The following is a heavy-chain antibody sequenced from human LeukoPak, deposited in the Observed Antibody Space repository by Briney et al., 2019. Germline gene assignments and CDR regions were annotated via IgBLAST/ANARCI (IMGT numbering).Heavy chain of an antibody. D-gene: IGHD2-2*01. CDR3: ARANIVVPAAALYYYYYMDV. J-gene: IGHJ6*03. CDR2: IYYSGST. V-gene: IGHV4-59*11. CDR1: GGSISSHY. Sequence: SETPSLTCTVSGGSISSHYWSWIRQPPGKGLEWIGYIYYSGSTNYNPSPKSRVTISVDTSKNQFSLKLSSVTAADTAVYYCARANIVVPAAALYYYYYMDVWGKGTTVTVSS.